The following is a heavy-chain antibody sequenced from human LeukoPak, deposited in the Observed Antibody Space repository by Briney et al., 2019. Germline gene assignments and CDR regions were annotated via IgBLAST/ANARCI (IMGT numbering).Heavy chain of an antibody. J-gene: IGHJ4*02. CDR2: IYSAGHT. D-gene: IGHD5-12*01. CDR1: GFTFSNYA. Sequence: PGGSLRLSCAASGFTFSNYAIHWVRQAPGQGLHWVSTIYSAGHTYYADSVKGRFTISRGNSKSTVFLQMSSLRAEDTAVYYCAKDQFGGYGSIDYWGQGILVIVSS. V-gene: IGHV3-23*01. CDR3: AKDQFGGYGSIDY.